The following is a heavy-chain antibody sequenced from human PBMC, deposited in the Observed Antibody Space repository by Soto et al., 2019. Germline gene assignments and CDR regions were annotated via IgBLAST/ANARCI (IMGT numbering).Heavy chain of an antibody. D-gene: IGHD1-26*01. CDR2: ISGSGSST. CDR3: AIAISGANAPLDH. Sequence: EVQMLESGGGLVQPGGSLRLSCAASGFTFSSYAMNWVRQAPGKGLEWVSVISGSGSSTYYADSVKGRFTISRDNSKNTLYVQMKRLRAEDTGVYYCAIAISGANAPLDHWGQGTRVTVSS. V-gene: IGHV3-23*01. CDR1: GFTFSSYA. J-gene: IGHJ4*02.